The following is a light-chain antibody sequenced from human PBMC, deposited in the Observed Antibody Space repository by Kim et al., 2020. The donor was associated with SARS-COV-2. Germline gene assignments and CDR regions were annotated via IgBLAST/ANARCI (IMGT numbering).Light chain of an antibody. CDR2: YAS. Sequence: PGRTARISCGGNSIGSKSVHCDQRKPGQAPVLVIYYASDRPSGIPERFSGSNAGNTATLTISRVEAGDEADYYCQVWDSSSDHRVVFGGGTQLTVL. J-gene: IGLJ2*01. CDR1: SIGSKS. V-gene: IGLV3-21*04. CDR3: QVWDSSSDHRVV.